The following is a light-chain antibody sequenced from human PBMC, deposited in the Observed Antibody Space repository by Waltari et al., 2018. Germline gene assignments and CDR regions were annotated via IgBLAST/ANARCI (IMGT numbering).Light chain of an antibody. Sequence: SFVLTQPPSVSVAPGETARIPFEGDILGIKSVPWYQQKSGQAPVLVIYYDVDRPSGIPERFSGSKSGNTATLTISKAVAGDEADYYCQIWHGNDYHWVFGGGTRVTVL. CDR3: QIWHGNDYHWV. CDR2: YDV. CDR1: ILGIKS. J-gene: IGLJ3*02. V-gene: IGLV3-21*04.